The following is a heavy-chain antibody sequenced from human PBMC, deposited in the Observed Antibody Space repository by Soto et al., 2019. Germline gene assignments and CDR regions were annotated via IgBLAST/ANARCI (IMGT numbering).Heavy chain of an antibody. D-gene: IGHD2-8*01. CDR1: GFTFSRCD. Sequence: EVQLVESGGGLVQPGGSLRLSCAASGFTFSRCDMHWVRQATGKGLEWVSAIGTAGDTYYPGSVKGRFTISRENAKNSLYLQMNSLRAEYTAVYYSARLIEYYVMDVWGQGTTVTVSS. CDR3: ARLIEYYVMDV. CDR2: IGTAGDT. V-gene: IGHV3-13*01. J-gene: IGHJ6*02.